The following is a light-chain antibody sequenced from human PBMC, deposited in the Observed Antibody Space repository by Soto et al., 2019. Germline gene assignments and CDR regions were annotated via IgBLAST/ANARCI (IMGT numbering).Light chain of an antibody. V-gene: IGKV3-15*01. CDR2: GVS. J-gene: IGKJ3*01. CDR1: QSVRSN. CDR3: QQYNDWPPFT. Sequence: EIVMTQSPATLSVSPGETATLSCRASQSVRSNLAWYQQRPGQAPRLLIYGVSTRATGIPAKFSGSGSWTDFTLTISSLQSEDFAVYYCQQYNDWPPFTFGPGTKVDVK.